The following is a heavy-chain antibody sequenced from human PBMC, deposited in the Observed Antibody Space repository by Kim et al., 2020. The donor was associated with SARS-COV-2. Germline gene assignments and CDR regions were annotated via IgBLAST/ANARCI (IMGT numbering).Heavy chain of an antibody. CDR2: INPNGDST. CDR3: PRDNSQGRVWWFDP. Sequence: ASVKVSCKASGYSFTSHYMHWVRQAPGQGLEWMGVINPNGDSTTYSQRFQGRVIMTRDTSTSTDYMELSSLRSDDTAVYYCPRDNSQGRVWWFDPWGQG. J-gene: IGHJ5*02. D-gene: IGHD3-16*01. CDR1: GYSFTSHY. V-gene: IGHV1-46*01.